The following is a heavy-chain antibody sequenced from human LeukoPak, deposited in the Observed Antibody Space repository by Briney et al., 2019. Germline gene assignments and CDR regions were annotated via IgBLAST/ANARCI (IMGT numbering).Heavy chain of an antibody. V-gene: IGHV1-46*01. D-gene: IGHD3-22*01. CDR1: GYIFTSYF. Sequence: ASVTVSCKASGYIFTSYFMHWVRQAPGQGLEWMGLINPSGGSTSYAQKFQGRVTMTRDMSTSTVYMELSSLRSEDTAVYYCARGGHVRVYDSNAYYGHYWGQGTLVTVSS. CDR2: INPSGGST. J-gene: IGHJ4*02. CDR3: ARGGHVRVYDSNAYYGHY.